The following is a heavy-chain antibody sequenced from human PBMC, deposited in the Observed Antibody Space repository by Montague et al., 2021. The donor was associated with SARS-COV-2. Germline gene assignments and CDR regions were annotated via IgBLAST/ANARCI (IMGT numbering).Heavy chain of an antibody. Sequence: SETLSLTCAVHGGSFSTYSWNWIRQPPGKGLEWIGEIHHGGSTNYNPSLKSRVTISADTSKNQFSLKLTSVAAADTAVYYCARLGDGVVPSPMLGVGPYYSYYYMDVWGTGTTVTVSS. CDR1: GGSFSTYS. CDR3: ARLGDGVVPSPMLGVGPYYSYYYMDV. CDR2: IHHGGST. J-gene: IGHJ6*03. D-gene: IGHD2-2*01. V-gene: IGHV4-34*01.